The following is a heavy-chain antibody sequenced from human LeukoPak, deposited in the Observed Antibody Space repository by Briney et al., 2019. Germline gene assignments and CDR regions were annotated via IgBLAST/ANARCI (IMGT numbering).Heavy chain of an antibody. CDR3: ARDRYGDGFAHFDY. V-gene: IGHV1-2*02. Sequence: ASVKVSCKASGYTXTSYAMHWVRQAPGQGLEWMGWITPSGGTNYPQKFQGRVAITRDTSITTAYMDLGRLTSDDTAVYYCARDRYGDGFAHFDYWGQGALVTVSS. CDR1: GYTXTSYA. J-gene: IGHJ4*02. D-gene: IGHD5-24*01. CDR2: ITPSGGT.